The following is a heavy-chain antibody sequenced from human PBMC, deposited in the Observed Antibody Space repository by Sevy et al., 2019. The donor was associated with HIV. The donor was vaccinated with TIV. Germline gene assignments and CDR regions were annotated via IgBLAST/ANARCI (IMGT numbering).Heavy chain of an antibody. CDR2: ISSRSSEI. CDR3: AGDFMPVASAGTGALGV. CDR1: GFIFRDRY. V-gene: IGHV3-11*05. J-gene: IGHJ6*02. Sequence: GGSLRLSCVASGFIFRDRYMSWIRQAPGKGLEWVSFISSRSSEINYADSVKGRFTVSRDNAKNSFYLQMNSLRAEDTAVYYCAGDFMPVASAGTGALGVWGQRTAVTVSS. D-gene: IGHD6-13*01.